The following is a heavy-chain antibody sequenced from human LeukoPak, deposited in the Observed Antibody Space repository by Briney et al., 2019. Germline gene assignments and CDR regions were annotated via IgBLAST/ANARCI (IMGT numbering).Heavy chain of an antibody. Sequence: SETLSLTCTVSGGSISSGSYYWSWIRQPAGKGLEWIGRIYTSGSTNYNPSLKSRVTISVDTSKNQFSPKLSSVTAADTAVYYCARRDYGSGSYTPFDYWGQGTLVTVSS. CDR1: GGSISSGSYY. V-gene: IGHV4-61*02. CDR3: ARRDYGSGSYTPFDY. D-gene: IGHD3-10*01. J-gene: IGHJ4*02. CDR2: IYTSGST.